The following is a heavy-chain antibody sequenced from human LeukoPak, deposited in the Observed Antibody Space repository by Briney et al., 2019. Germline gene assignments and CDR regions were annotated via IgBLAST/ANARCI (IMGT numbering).Heavy chain of an antibody. D-gene: IGHD6-13*01. CDR3: ARSPSYSSSWYAFDY. Sequence: SVKVSCKASGGAFSSYAISWVRQAPGQGLEWMGGIIPIFGTANYAQKFQGRVTITADESTSTAYMELSSLRSEDTAVYYCARSPSYSSSWYAFDYWGQGTLVTVSS. V-gene: IGHV1-69*13. J-gene: IGHJ4*02. CDR1: GGAFSSYA. CDR2: IIPIFGTA.